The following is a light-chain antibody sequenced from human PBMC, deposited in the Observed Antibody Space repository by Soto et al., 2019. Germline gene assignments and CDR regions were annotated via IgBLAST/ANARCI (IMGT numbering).Light chain of an antibody. Sequence: EIVLTQSPATLSLSPGERATLSCRASQSINNYLAWYQQKAGQAPRLLIYDASNRATGIPARFSGSGSGTDFTLTISSLEPEDIATYCCQQTSAAPFTFGPGTKVDIK. CDR3: QQTSAAPFT. CDR2: DAS. V-gene: IGKV3-11*01. J-gene: IGKJ3*01. CDR1: QSINNY.